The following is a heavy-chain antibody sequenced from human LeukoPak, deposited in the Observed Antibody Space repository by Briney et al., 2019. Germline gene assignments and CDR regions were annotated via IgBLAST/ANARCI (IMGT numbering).Heavy chain of an antibody. CDR3: AKEAHYDFWSGYFS. V-gene: IGHV3-30*02. Sequence: GGSLRLSCAASGFTFNTYGMYWVRQAPGKGLEWVTFIRYDGRNKNYADSVKGRFTISRDNSKNTLYPQMNSLRAEDTAVYYCAKEAHYDFWSGYFSWGQGTLVTVSS. CDR2: IRYDGRNK. D-gene: IGHD3-3*01. J-gene: IGHJ4*02. CDR1: GFTFNTYG.